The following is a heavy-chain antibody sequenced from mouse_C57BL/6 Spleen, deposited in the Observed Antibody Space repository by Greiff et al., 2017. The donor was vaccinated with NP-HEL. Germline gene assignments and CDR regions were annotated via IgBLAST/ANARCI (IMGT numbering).Heavy chain of an antibody. J-gene: IGHJ1*03. D-gene: IGHD1-1*01. V-gene: IGHV1-82*01. CDR2: IYPGDGDT. Sequence: QVQLQQSGPELVKPGASVKISCKASGYAFSSSWMNWVKQRPGKGLEWIGRIYPGDGDTNYNGKFKGKATLTADKSSSTAYMQLSSLTSEDSAVYFCARRGIITTVVADFDVWGTGTTVTVSS. CDR3: ARRGIITTVVADFDV. CDR1: GYAFSSSW.